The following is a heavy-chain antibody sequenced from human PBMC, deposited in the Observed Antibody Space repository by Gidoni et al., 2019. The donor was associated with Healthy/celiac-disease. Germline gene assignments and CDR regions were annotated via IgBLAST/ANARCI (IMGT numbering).Heavy chain of an antibody. CDR2: IIPIFGTA. V-gene: IGHV1-69*01. CDR3: ARGRGGSGWLSGWFDP. CDR1: GGTFSSYA. D-gene: IGHD6-19*01. Sequence: QLQLVQSGAEVKKPGSSVKVSCKASGGTFSSYAISWVRQAPGQGLEWMGGIIPIFGTANYAQKCQGRVTITADESTSTAYMELSSLRSEDTAVYYCARGRGGSGWLSGWFDPWGQGTLVTVSS. J-gene: IGHJ5*02.